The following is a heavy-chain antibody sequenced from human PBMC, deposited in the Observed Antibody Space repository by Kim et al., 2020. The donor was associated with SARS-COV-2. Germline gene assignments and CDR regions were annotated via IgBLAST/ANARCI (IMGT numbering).Heavy chain of an antibody. Sequence: GNSNTIYSQRFQGRVTVTTDTSASTAYMELSSLRSEDSTVYYCRGGYYFDYWGQGTLVTVSS. J-gene: IGHJ4*02. V-gene: IGHV1-3*01. CDR2: GNSNT. D-gene: IGHD2-15*01. CDR3: RGGYYFDY.